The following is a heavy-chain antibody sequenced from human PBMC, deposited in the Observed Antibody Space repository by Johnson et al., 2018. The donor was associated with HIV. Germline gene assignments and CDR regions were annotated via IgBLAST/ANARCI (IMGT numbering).Heavy chain of an antibody. D-gene: IGHD2-15*01. CDR2: SNWNGGRK. Sequence: VQLVESGGGVVRPGGSLRLSCAASGFTFDDYGMSWVRQAPGKGLAWGSSSNWNGGRKEEGEGGKGGRRRSRDNAKNSLYLQVNSLRGEDTALYYCARVSRLGNRALLSDAFDIWGQGTMVTVSS. J-gene: IGHJ3*02. CDR3: ARVSRLGNRALLSDAFDI. V-gene: IGHV3-20*04. CDR1: GFTFDDYG.